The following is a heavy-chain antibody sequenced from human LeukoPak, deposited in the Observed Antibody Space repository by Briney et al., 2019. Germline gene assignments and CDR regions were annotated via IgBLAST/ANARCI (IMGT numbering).Heavy chain of an antibody. CDR2: IYYSGST. CDR3: ARAGYGDSDFDY. V-gene: IGHV4-39*01. CDR1: GGSISSSNYY. D-gene: IGHD4-17*01. Sequence: SETLSLTCTVSGGSISSSNYYWGWIRQPPGKGLEWIGSIYYSGSTYYNTSLKSRVTISLDTSKNQFSLKLNSVTAADTAVYYCARAGYGDSDFDYWGQGTLVTVSS. J-gene: IGHJ4*02.